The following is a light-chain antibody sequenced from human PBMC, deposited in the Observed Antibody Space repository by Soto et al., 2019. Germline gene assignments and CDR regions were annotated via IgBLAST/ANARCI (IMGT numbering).Light chain of an antibody. CDR3: QQYRPSPAIS. CDR2: DVY. CDR1: QSISNW. Sequence: GDRVTSTCRASQSISNWLAWYQQKPGKAPKLLIYDVYNLESGVPSRFSGSGSGTDFTLTISRLEPEDSALYFCQQYRPSPAISFGQGTLLEIK. J-gene: IGKJ5*01. V-gene: IGKV1-5*01.